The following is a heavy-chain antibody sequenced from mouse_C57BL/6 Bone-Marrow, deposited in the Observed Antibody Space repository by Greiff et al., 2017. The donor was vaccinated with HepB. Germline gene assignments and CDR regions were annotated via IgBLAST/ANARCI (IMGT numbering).Heavy chain of an antibody. CDR1: GYSITSGYD. CDR2: ISYSGST. Sequence: EVKLMESGPGMVKPSQSLSLTCTVTGYSITSGYDWHWIRHFPGNKLEWMGYISYSGSTNYNPSLKSRISITHDTSKNHFFLKLNSVTTEDTATYYCARGYDGYPAWFAYWGQGTLVTVSA. CDR3: ARGYDGYPAWFAY. D-gene: IGHD2-3*01. J-gene: IGHJ3*01. V-gene: IGHV3-1*01.